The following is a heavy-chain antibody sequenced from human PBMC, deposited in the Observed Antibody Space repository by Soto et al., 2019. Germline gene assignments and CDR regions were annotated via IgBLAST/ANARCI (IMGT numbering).Heavy chain of an antibody. CDR2: ISTGGSTI. J-gene: IGHJ4*02. CDR3: ARLMGTSFDL. CDR1: GFTFRAYY. Sequence: PGGSLRLSCTASGFTFRAYYMNWIRQAPGKGLEWVSYISTGGSTIFYADSVKGRFTISRDNDKNSLSLQMDSLRADDTGVYFCARLMGTSFDLWGQGILVTAPQ. V-gene: IGHV3-11*01. D-gene: IGHD2-8*01.